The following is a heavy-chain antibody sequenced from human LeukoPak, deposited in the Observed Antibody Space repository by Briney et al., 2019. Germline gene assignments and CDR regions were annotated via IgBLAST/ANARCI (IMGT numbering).Heavy chain of an antibody. CDR2: IYPGDSDT. CDR1: GYSFTSYW. V-gene: IGHV5-51*01. J-gene: IGHJ3*02. Sequence: GESLKISCKGSGYSFTSYWIGWVRQMPGKGLEWMGNIYPGDSDTRYSPSFQGQVTISADKSISTAYLQWSSLKASDTAMYYCARRGVINDDAFDIWGQGTMVTVSS. D-gene: IGHD3-10*01. CDR3: ARRGVINDDAFDI.